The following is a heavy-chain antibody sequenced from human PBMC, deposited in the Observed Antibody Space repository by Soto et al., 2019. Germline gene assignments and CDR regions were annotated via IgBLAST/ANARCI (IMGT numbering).Heavy chain of an antibody. J-gene: IGHJ3*02. CDR1: GGTFSSYA. CDR2: IIPIFGTA. Sequence: SVKVSCKASGGTFSSYAISWVRQAPGQGLEWMGGIIPIFGTANYAQKFQGRVTITADKSTSTAYMELSSLRSEATAVYYCASRAFVITDAFDIWRQGTRVTVSS. CDR3: ASRAFVITDAFDI. V-gene: IGHV1-69*06. D-gene: IGHD3-22*01.